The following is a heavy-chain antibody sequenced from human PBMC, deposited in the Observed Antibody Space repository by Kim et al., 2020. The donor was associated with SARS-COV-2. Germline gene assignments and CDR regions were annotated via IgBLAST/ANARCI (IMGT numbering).Heavy chain of an antibody. CDR1: GGSFSGYY. V-gene: IGHV4-34*01. Sequence: SETLSLTCAVYGGSFSGYYWSWIRQPPGKGLEWIGEINHSGSTNYNPSLKSRVTISVDTSKNQFSLKLSSVTAADTAVYYCARGFPPPNDFWSGYYTTAFDIWGQGTMVTVSS. CDR2: INHSGST. CDR3: ARGFPPPNDFWSGYYTTAFDI. J-gene: IGHJ3*02. D-gene: IGHD3-3*01.